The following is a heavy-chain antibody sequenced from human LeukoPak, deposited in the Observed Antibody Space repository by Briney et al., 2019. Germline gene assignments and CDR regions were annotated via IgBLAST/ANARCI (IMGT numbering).Heavy chain of an antibody. CDR2: MNPNSDNT. J-gene: IGHJ4*02. V-gene: IGHV1-8*01. Sequence: ASVKVSCKASGYTFTSYDINWVRQATGQGLEWMGWMNPNSDNTGYAQKFQGRVTMTRNTSISTAYMELSSLRSEDTAVYYCARDPNEPGSHSDYWGQGTLVTVSS. CDR3: ARDPNEPGSHSDY. CDR1: GYTFTSYD. D-gene: IGHD1-26*01.